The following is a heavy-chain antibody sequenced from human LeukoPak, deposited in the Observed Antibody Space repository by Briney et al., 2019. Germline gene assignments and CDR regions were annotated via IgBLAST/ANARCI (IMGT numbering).Heavy chain of an antibody. V-gene: IGHV4-59*12. D-gene: IGHD1/OR15-1a*01. J-gene: IGHJ3*02. CDR1: GGSFRSYY. CDR2: IYYSGST. Sequence: PSETLSLTCTVSGGSFRSYYWSWIRQSPGKGLEWIGYIYYSGSTNYNPSLKSRVTISVDTSKNQFSLKLSSVTAADTAVYYCARYDGTTVNDAFDIWGQGTMVTVSS. CDR3: ARYDGTTVNDAFDI.